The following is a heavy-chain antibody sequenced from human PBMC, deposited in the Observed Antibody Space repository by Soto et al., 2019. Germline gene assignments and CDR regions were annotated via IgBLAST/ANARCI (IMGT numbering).Heavy chain of an antibody. J-gene: IGHJ4*02. D-gene: IGHD3-10*01. CDR1: GFRFSDHY. CDR3: AGDPYYYASDF. V-gene: IGHV3-11*01. CDR2: ISGSGTTT. Sequence: QVQLVESGGGLVEPGGSLRLSCAASGFRFSDHYMTWIRQVPGKGLEWVSKISGSGTTTYYADSVNGRFTVSRDNAKNSLYLQMNSLRAEDTAVYYCAGDPYYYASDFWGQGTLVTVSS.